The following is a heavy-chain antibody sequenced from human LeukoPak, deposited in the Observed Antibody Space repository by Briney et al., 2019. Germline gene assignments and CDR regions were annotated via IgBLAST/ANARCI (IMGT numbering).Heavy chain of an antibody. D-gene: IGHD6-19*01. Sequence: GGSLRLSCAASGFTFSSYGMHWVRQAPGKGLEWVAVIWYDGSNKYYADSVKGRFTISRDNSKNTLYLQMNSLRAEDTAVYYCARPKSSSGWNFDYWGQGTLVTVSS. CDR1: GFTFSSYG. CDR2: IWYDGSNK. J-gene: IGHJ4*02. V-gene: IGHV3-33*01. CDR3: ARPKSSSGWNFDY.